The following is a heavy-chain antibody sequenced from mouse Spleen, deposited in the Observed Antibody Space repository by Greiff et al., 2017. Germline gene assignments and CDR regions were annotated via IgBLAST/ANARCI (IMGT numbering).Heavy chain of an antibody. CDR2: IWSDGST. CDR1: GFSLTSYG. J-gene: IGHJ4*01. D-gene: IGHD2-1*01. CDR3: ARHEDYGNYNYYAMDY. Sequence: VMLVESGPGLVAPSQSLSITCTVSGFSLTSYGVHWVRQPPGKGLEWLVVIWSDGSTTYNSALKSRLSISKDNSKSQVFLKMNSLQTDDTAMYYCARHEDYGNYNYYAMDYWGQGTSVTVSS. V-gene: IGHV2-6-1*01.